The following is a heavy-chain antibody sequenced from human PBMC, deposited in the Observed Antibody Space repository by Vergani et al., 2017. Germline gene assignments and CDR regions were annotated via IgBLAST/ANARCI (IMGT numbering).Heavy chain of an antibody. Sequence: EVQLVESGGGLVQPGGSLRLSCAASGFTFSSYEMNWVRQAPGKGLEWVSYISSSGSTIYYADSVKGRFTISSDKCKNSLYLQMNSLRAEDTAVYYCARDKGSTYYDDSSGYPRVYDYWGQGTLVTVSS. CDR2: ISSSGSTI. CDR3: ARDKGSTYYDDSSGYPRVYDY. D-gene: IGHD3-22*01. CDR1: GFTFSSYE. J-gene: IGHJ4*02. V-gene: IGHV3-48*03.